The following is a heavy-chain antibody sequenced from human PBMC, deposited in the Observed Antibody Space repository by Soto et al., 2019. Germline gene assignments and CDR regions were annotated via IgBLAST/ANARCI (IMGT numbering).Heavy chain of an antibody. D-gene: IGHD6-6*01. CDR3: ARSSRYYYYMDV. CDR1: GGSISSSSYY. CDR2: IYYSGST. J-gene: IGHJ6*03. Sequence: SETLSLTCTVPGGSISSSSYYWGWIRQPPGKGLEWIGSIYYSGSTYYNPSLKSRVTISVDTSKNQFSLKLSSVAAADTAVYYCARSSRYYYYMDVWGKGTTVTVSS. V-gene: IGHV4-39*01.